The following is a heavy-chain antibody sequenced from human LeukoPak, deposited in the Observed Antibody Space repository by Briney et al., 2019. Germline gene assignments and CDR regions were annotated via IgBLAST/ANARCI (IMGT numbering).Heavy chain of an antibody. CDR1: GYTFTGYY. Sequence: ASVKVSCKASGYTFTGYYMHWVRHAPGQWLEWMGWINPNSGGTNYAQKFQGRVTVTRDTSISTAYMDLSRLRSDDTAVYYCARAGVWDYSDSSGYHNAAFDIWGQGTMVTVSS. CDR3: ARAGVWDYSDSSGYHNAAFDI. V-gene: IGHV1-2*02. D-gene: IGHD3-22*01. CDR2: INPNSGGT. J-gene: IGHJ3*02.